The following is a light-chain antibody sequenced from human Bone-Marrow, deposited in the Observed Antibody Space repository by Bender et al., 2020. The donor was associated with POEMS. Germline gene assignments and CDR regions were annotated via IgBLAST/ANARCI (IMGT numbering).Light chain of an antibody. CDR3: CLYARNSYV. J-gene: IGLJ1*01. CDR2: GVS. CDR1: SSDVGTYHL. Sequence: QSALTQPASVSGSLGQSITISCTGTSSDVGTYHLVSWYQQHPGKAPKLMIFGVSQRPSGVSNRFSGSKSGHTASLTFYWLQAEDEAYYLCCLYARNSYVFGTGTNVTVL. V-gene: IGLV2-23*02.